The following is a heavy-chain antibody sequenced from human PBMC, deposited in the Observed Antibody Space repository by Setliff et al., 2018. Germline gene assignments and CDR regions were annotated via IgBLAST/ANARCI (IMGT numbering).Heavy chain of an antibody. J-gene: IGHJ6*01. CDR1: GYLLTSYG. D-gene: IGHD3-22*01. CDR2: ISPYNGHT. V-gene: IGHV1-18*01. CDR3: ARERAYDGINYYGMDV. Sequence: ASVKVSCKTSGYLLTSYGLTWVRQAPGQGLDWLGWISPYNGHTNYAQNLQGRVTMTTDTTTSTAYMELRSLRSDDTAVYYCARERAYDGINYYGMDVWGQGTTVTVSS.